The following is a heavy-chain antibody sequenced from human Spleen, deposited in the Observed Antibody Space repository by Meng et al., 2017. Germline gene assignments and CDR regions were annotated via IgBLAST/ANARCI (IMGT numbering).Heavy chain of an antibody. CDR2: INPSGGSR. D-gene: IGHD6-19*01. CDR3: AREFESNGGWPNLLDN. Sequence: QVQLVQSGAEVKKPGASVQVSCKAAGYTFTSYYMHWVRQAPGQRLEWMGVINPSGGSRSYAQKFQDRVTMTRDTSTSTVYMELSSLRSEDTALYYCAREFESNGGWPNLLDNWGQGTLVTVSS. J-gene: IGHJ4*02. V-gene: IGHV1-46*01. CDR1: GYTFTSYY.